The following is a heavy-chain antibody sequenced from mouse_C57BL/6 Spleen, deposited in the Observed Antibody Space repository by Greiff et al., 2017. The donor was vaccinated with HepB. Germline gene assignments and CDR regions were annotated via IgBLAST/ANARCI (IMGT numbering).Heavy chain of an antibody. CDR2: IWSDGST. V-gene: IGHV2-6-1*01. CDR1: GFSLTSYG. D-gene: IGHD2-4*01. CDR3: ARHYDYAGYFDV. Sequence: VKLVDSGPGLVAPSQSLSITCTVSGFSLTSYGVHWVRQPPGKGLEWLVVIWSDGSTTYNSALKSRLSISKDNSKSQVFLKMNSLQTDDTAMYYCARHYDYAGYFDVWGTGTTVTVSS. J-gene: IGHJ1*03.